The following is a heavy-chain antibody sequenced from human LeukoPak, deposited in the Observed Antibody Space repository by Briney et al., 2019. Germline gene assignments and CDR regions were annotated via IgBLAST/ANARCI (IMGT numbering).Heavy chain of an antibody. CDR3: AKEHYDFWSGSFYYYYGMDV. CDR1: GFTFSSYA. D-gene: IGHD3-3*01. J-gene: IGHJ6*02. Sequence: GGSLRLSCAASGFTFSSYAMSWVRQAPGKGLEWVSAISGSGGSTYYADSVEGRFTISRDNSKNTLYLQMNSLRAEDTAVYYCAKEHYDFWSGSFYYYYGMDVWGQGTTVTVSS. CDR2: ISGSGGST. V-gene: IGHV3-23*01.